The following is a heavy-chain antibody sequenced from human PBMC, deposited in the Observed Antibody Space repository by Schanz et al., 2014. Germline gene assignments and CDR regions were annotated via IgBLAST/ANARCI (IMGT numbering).Heavy chain of an antibody. V-gene: IGHV3-21*01. CDR3: ARGYSNIWSPMAY. CDR1: GFPFSYYT. CDR2: IGRRGQVI. D-gene: IGHD6-13*01. J-gene: IGHJ4*02. Sequence: VESGGGLVKPGGSLRLSCAVSGFPFSYYTMNWVRQAPGKGPEWVACIGRRGQVIYYADSMEGRFTISRDNSKNILYLQMNSLRAEDTAVYYCARGYSNIWSPMAYWGQGTLVAVSS.